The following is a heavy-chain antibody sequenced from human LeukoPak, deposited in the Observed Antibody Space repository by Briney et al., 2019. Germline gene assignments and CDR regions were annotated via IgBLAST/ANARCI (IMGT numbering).Heavy chain of an antibody. CDR3: ARDLNEWYLDY. D-gene: IGHD1-1*01. J-gene: IGHJ4*02. CDR2: IYYSGST. Sequence: NSSETLSLTCTVSGGALSSGGYYWSWIRQPPGKGLEWIGYIYYSGSTNYNPSLKSRVTISVDTSKNQFSLKLSSVTAADTAVYYCARDLNEWYLDYWGQGILVTVSS. V-gene: IGHV4-61*08. CDR1: GGALSSGGYY.